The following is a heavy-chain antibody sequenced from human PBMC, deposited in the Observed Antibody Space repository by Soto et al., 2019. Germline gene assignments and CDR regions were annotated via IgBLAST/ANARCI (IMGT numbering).Heavy chain of an antibody. V-gene: IGHV3-48*01. CDR3: ARTVVVVAATGAFDI. CDR2: ISSSSSTI. Sequence: EVQLVESGGGLVQPGGSLRLSCAASGFTFSSYSMNWVRQAPGKGLEWVSYISSSSSTIYYADSVKGRFTISRDNAKNSLDLQMNSLRAEDTAVYYCARTVVVVAATGAFDIWGQGTMVTVSS. D-gene: IGHD2-15*01. J-gene: IGHJ3*02. CDR1: GFTFSSYS.